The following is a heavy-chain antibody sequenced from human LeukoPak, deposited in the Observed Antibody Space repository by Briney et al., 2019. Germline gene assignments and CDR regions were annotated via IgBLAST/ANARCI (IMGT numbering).Heavy chain of an antibody. V-gene: IGHV1-3*01. CDR2: INAGNGNT. Sequence: GASVKVSCKASGYTFTSYAMHWVRQAPGQGLEWMGWINAGNGNTKYSQKFQGRVTITRDTSASTAYMELSSLRSEDTAVYYCARADSSGYYGDYYYYGMDVWGQGTTVTVSS. D-gene: IGHD3-22*01. CDR1: GYTFTSYA. CDR3: ARADSSGYYGDYYYYGMDV. J-gene: IGHJ6*02.